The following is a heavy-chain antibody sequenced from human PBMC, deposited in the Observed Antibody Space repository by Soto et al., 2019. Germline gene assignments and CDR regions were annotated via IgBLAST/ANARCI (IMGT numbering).Heavy chain of an antibody. CDR2: LSDSGGST. CDR3: VKDAYGGYGNFDY. Sequence: EVQLLESGGGLVQPGGSLRLSCAASGFTFSSYAMTWVRQAPGKGLKWVSSLSDSGGSTYYADSVKGRFTISRDNSKNTLYLQMNSLRAEDTALYYCVKDAYGGYGNFDYWGQGTLVTVSS. D-gene: IGHD5-12*01. J-gene: IGHJ4*02. V-gene: IGHV3-23*01. CDR1: GFTFSSYA.